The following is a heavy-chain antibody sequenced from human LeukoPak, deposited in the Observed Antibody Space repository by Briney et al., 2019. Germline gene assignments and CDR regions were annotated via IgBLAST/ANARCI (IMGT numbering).Heavy chain of an antibody. CDR3: ATGDGDSRYYFDS. V-gene: IGHV3-74*01. Sequence: PGGSLRLSCAASGFSLSRYWMPWVRQAPGKGLVWVSRINSDGSSTNYADSVKGRFTISRDNAKNTLFLEMNSLRAEDTAVYYCATGDGDSRYYFDSWGQGTQVTVSS. D-gene: IGHD4-17*01. CDR1: GFSLSRYW. CDR2: INSDGSST. J-gene: IGHJ4*02.